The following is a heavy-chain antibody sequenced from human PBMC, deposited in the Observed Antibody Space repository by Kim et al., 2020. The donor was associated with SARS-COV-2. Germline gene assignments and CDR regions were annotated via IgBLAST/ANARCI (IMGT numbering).Heavy chain of an antibody. J-gene: IGHJ4*02. CDR2: INGDASST. V-gene: IGHV3-74*01. CDR3: AHGDTPEH. D-gene: IGHD2-15*01. CDR1: GFTFSNYW. Sequence: GGSLRLSCAASGFTFSNYWMHWVRQAPGKGLVWVSRINGDASSTSYADSVKGRFTISRDSAKNTLYLQMNSLRAEDTAVYYCAHGDTPEHWGQGTLVTVS.